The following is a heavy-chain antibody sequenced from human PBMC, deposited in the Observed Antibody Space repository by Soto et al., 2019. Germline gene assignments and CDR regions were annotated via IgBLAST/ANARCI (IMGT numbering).Heavy chain of an antibody. J-gene: IGHJ4*02. CDR2: ISYDGSNK. Sequence: QVQLVESGGGVVQPGRSLRLSCAASGFTFSSYAMHWVRQAPGKGLEWVAVISYDGSNKYYADSVKGRFTISRDNSKNTLYLQMNSLRAEDTAVYYCATDHSNYGYWGQGTLVTVSS. CDR1: GFTFSSYA. V-gene: IGHV3-30-3*01. D-gene: IGHD4-4*01. CDR3: ATDHSNYGY.